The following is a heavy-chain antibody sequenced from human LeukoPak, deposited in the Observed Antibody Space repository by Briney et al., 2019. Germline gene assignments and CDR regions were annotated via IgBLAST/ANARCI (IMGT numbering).Heavy chain of an antibody. D-gene: IGHD2-15*01. Sequence: PGGSLRLSCAASGFTFSTYSMNWVRQAPGKGLEWVSSISTSSNYIYYADSVKGRFTISRDNAKNSLYLQMNSLRAEDTAVYYCARDRAQCSGGTCFDYWGQGTLVTVSS. V-gene: IGHV3-21*01. CDR2: ISTSSNYI. CDR1: GFTFSTYS. CDR3: ARDRAQCSGGTCFDY. J-gene: IGHJ4*02.